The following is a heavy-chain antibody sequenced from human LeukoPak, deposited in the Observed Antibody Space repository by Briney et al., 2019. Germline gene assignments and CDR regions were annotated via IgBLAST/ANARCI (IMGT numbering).Heavy chain of an antibody. CDR3: ARVGYYGSGSYYREH. D-gene: IGHD3-10*01. CDR1: GYTFTSYV. Sequence: GSVTVSCKASGYTFTSYVISWVRQAPGQGLEWMGWISAYNGKTNYVQKLQGRVTMTTDTSTSTAYMELRSLRSDDTAVYYCARVGYYGSGSYYREHWGQGTLVTVSS. V-gene: IGHV1-18*04. J-gene: IGHJ1*01. CDR2: ISAYNGKT.